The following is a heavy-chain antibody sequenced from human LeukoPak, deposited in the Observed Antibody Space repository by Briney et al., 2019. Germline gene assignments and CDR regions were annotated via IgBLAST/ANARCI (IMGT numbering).Heavy chain of an antibody. D-gene: IGHD2/OR15-2a*01. CDR2: ISGSGGST. V-gene: IGHV3-23*01. J-gene: IGHJ5*02. CDR3: AKDSTLRLRYNWFDP. CDR1: GFTFSSYA. Sequence: GGSLRLSCAASGFTFSSYAMSWVRQAPGKGLEWVSAISGSGGSTYYADSAKGRFTISRDNSKNTLYLQMNSLRAEDTAVYYCAKDSTLRLRYNWFDPWGQGTLVTVSS.